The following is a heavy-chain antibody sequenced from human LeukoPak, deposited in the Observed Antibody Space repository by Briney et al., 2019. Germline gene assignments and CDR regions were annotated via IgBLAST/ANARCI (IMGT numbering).Heavy chain of an antibody. J-gene: IGHJ5*02. Sequence: GASVKVSCKASGYTFTGYYMHWVRQAPGQGLEWMGRINPNSGGTNYAQKFQGRVTRTRDTSISTAYMELSRLRSDDTAVYYCARAQGSGWGYNWFDPWGQGTLVTVSS. V-gene: IGHV1-2*06. D-gene: IGHD6-19*01. CDR3: ARAQGSGWGYNWFDP. CDR1: GYTFTGYY. CDR2: INPNSGGT.